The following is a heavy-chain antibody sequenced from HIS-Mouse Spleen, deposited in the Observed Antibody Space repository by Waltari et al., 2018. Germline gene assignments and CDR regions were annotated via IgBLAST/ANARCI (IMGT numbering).Heavy chain of an antibody. CDR1: GGSISSSS. J-gene: IGHJ4*02. CDR3: ASHHIAALDY. Sequence: QLQLQESGPGLVKPSETLSLTCTVSGGSISSSSYYWGWIRQPPGKGLEWVEVISYDGSNKYYADSVKGRFTISRDNSKNTLYLQMNSLRAEDTAVYYCASHHIAALDYWGQGTLVTVSS. CDR2: ISYDGSNK. D-gene: IGHD6-6*01. V-gene: IGHV3-30-3*01.